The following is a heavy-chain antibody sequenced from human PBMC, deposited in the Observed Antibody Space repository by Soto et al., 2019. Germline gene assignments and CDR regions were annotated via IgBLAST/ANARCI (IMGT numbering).Heavy chain of an antibody. CDR2: VSYDGGSA. CDR3: AKSGRAAYTSSPLFYFDS. V-gene: IGHV3-30*18. D-gene: IGHD2-15*01. J-gene: IGHJ4*02. CDR1: GFNFGTFA. Sequence: QVQLLESGGGVVQPGRSPRLSCVASGFNFGTFAMHWVRQAPGKGLEWVAVVSYDGGSAYYADSVKGRFTISRDGRNNWVSLDMNSLRPEDSALYYCAKSGRAAYTSSPLFYFDSWGPGTVVTVSS.